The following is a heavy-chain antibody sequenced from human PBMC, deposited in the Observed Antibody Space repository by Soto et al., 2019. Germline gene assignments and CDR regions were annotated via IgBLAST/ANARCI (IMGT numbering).Heavy chain of an antibody. CDR2: IIPIFGTA. V-gene: IGHV1-69*12. CDR1: GGTFSSYA. D-gene: IGHD5-18*01. J-gene: IGHJ6*02. CDR3: AREDVDTAMVTGYYYYGMDV. Sequence: QVQLVQSGAEVKKPGSSVKVSCKASGGTFSSYAISWVRQAPGQGLEWMGGIIPIFGTANYAQKFQGRVTITADESTSAAYMELSSLRSEDTAVYYCAREDVDTAMVTGYYYYGMDVWGQGTTVTVSS.